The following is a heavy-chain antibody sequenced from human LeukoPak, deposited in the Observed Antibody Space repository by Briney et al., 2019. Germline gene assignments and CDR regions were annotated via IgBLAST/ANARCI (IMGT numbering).Heavy chain of an antibody. D-gene: IGHD1-26*01. V-gene: IGHV3-33*06. CDR3: AKGYSGTPGLDY. J-gene: IGHJ4*02. CDR2: IWYDGSNK. Sequence: PGGSLRLSCAASGFTFSSYGMHWVRQAPGKGLEGVAVIWYDGSNKYYADSVKGRFTISRDNSKNTLYLQMNSLRAEDTAVYYCAKGYSGTPGLDYWGQGTLVTVSS. CDR1: GFTFSSYG.